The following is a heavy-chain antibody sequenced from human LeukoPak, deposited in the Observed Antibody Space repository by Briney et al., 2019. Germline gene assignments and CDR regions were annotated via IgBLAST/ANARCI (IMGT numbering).Heavy chain of an antibody. CDR2: IIPIFGTA. Sequence: GASVKVSCKASGGTFSSYAISWVRQAPGQGLEWMGGIIPIFGTANYAQKFQGRVTITTDESTSTAYMELSSLRSEDTAVYYCARVVASSGYYQQADAFDIWGQGTMVTVSS. V-gene: IGHV1-69*05. CDR1: GGTFSSYA. CDR3: ARVVASSGYYQQADAFDI. D-gene: IGHD3-22*01. J-gene: IGHJ3*02.